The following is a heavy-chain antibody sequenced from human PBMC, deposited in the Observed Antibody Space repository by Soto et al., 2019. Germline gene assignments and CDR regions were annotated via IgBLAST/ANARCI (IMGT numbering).Heavy chain of an antibody. V-gene: IGHV3-23*01. J-gene: IGHJ4*02. Sequence: GGSLRLSCAASGFTFTRSDMSWVRQAPGKGPEWVSSVSGDGGTTHYADSVKGRFIISRDNSKNTVYLQMNSLRAEDTAVYYCAKDRTFGPPLVRFDSWGQGTLVTVSS. D-gene: IGHD6-6*01. CDR1: GFTFTRSD. CDR2: VSGDGGTT. CDR3: AKDRTFGPPLVRFDS.